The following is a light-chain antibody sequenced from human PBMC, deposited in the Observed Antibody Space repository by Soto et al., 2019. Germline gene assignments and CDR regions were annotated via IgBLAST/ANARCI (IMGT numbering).Light chain of an antibody. J-gene: IGLJ2*01. CDR3: SSYTTNSPPVV. V-gene: IGLV2-14*01. CDR2: EVT. CDR1: SGDIGSYTY. Sequence: QPALTQPASVSGSPGQSITISCTGTSGDIGSYTYVSWYQQYPGKAPKLLISEVTNRPSGVSNRFSGSKSGNTASLTISGLQAEDEAHYYCSSYTTNSPPVVFGGGTQRTVL.